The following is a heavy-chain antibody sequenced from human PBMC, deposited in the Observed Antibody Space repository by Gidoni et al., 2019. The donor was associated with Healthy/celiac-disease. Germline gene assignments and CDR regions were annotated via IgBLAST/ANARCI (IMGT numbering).Heavy chain of an antibody. CDR1: GGSISSGCSY. D-gene: IGHD6-13*01. CDR2: IYYSGST. V-gene: IGHV4-31*03. Sequence: QVQLPESGPGLVKPSQTLSLPCPVSGGSISSGCSYWRWIRQHPGKGLEWIGYIYYSGSTYYNPSLKSRVTISVDTSKNQFSLKLSSVTAADTAVYYCASDSIAAADNPPGWGQGTLVTVSS. J-gene: IGHJ4*02. CDR3: ASDSIAAADNPPG.